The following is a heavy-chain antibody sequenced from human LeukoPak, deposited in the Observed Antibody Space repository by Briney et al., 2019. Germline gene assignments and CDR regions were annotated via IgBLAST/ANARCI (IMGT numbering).Heavy chain of an antibody. D-gene: IGHD2-15*01. V-gene: IGHV3-23*01. CDR1: GFTFSNYA. J-gene: IGHJ5*02. CDR2: ISGTGSST. Sequence: GGSLRLSCAASGFTFSNYAMNWVRQAPGKGLEWVSGISGTGSSTYYADSVKGRFTISRVNSKNTLYLQMNSLRAEDTAVYYCAKGQVVGAAQNRFDRWGQGTLVTVSS. CDR3: AKGQVVGAAQNRFDR.